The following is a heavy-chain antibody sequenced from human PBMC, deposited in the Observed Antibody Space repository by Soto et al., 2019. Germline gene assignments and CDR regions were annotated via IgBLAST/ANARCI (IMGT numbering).Heavy chain of an antibody. J-gene: IGHJ6*02. V-gene: IGHV3-21*01. Sequence: GGSLRLSCAASGFTFSSYSMNWVRQAPGKGLEWVSSISSSSSYIYYADSVKGRFTISRDNAKNSLYLQMNSLRAEDTAVYYCAXDIVATISPYYYYGMDVWGQGTTVTVSS. CDR3: AXDIVATISPYYYYGMDV. CDR2: ISSSSSYI. D-gene: IGHD5-12*01. CDR1: GFTFSSYS.